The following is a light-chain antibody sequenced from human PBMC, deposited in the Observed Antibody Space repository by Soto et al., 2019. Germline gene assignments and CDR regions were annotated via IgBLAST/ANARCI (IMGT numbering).Light chain of an antibody. CDR2: GNT. Sequence: QSVLTQPPSVSGAPGQRVTISCTGSSSNIGAGHDVHWYQQVPGTAPKLLVSGNTNRPSGVPDRFSGSNSGTSASLAITGLQAEHEADYYCQSFDSSLNGWVFGGGTKLTVL. V-gene: IGLV1-40*01. CDR3: QSFDSSLNGWV. J-gene: IGLJ3*02. CDR1: SSNIGAGHD.